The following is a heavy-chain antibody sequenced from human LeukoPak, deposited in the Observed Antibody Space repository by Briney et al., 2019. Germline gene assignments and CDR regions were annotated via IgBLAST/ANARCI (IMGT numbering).Heavy chain of an antibody. CDR3: AKDPESPIYYASSGYYYGGGN. J-gene: IGHJ4*02. D-gene: IGHD3-22*01. CDR2: IRYDGSNK. CDR1: GFTFSSYG. Sequence: GGSLRLSCAASGFTFSSYGMHWVRQAPGKGLEWVAFIRYDGSNKYYADSVKGRFTISRENSKNTLYLHMNTLRAADTAVYYCAKDPESPIYYASSGYYYGGGNCGQGTLVTVSS. V-gene: IGHV3-30*02.